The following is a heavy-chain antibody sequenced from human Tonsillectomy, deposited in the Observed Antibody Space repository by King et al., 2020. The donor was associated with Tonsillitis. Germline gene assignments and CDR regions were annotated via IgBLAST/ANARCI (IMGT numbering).Heavy chain of an antibody. CDR3: AKDRCGYGPDTARTRFDY. CDR2: ISYDGSNK. Sequence: VQLVESGGGVVQPRRSLRLSCAASGFTFSTYGMHWVRQAPGKGLEWVAVISYDGSNKYYADSVKGRFTISRENSKKTLYLQMNSLRAEDPAVYYCAKDRCGYGPDTARTRFDYRGQGTLGTGSS. CDR1: GFTFSTYG. D-gene: IGHD5-18*01. J-gene: IGHJ4*02. V-gene: IGHV3-30*18.